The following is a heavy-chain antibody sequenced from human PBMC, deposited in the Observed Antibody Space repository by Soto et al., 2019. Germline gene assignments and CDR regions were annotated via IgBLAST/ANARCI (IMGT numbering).Heavy chain of an antibody. CDR3: VKDIGAAGGFDY. CDR1: GFTFEAYA. Sequence: EVQLVESGGGLVQPGRSLRLSCAASGFTFEAYAMHWVRQAPGKGLEWVSAISWTSGTIAYVDSVKGRFTISRDNAKNTLYLQMNSLRPEDTALYYCVKDIGAAGGFDYWGQGTLVTVSS. V-gene: IGHV3-9*01. D-gene: IGHD6-13*01. J-gene: IGHJ4*02. CDR2: ISWTSGTI.